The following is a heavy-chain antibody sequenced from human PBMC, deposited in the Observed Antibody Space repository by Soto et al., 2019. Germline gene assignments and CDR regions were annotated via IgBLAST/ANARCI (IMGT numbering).Heavy chain of an antibody. CDR3: ATHYGILPNWFDP. CDR1: GYTFTSYG. Sequence: ASVKVSFKASGYTFTSYGISWVRQAPGQGLEGMGWISGYNGNTHYAQKLQGRVTMTTDTSTSTAHMELRSLRADDTAVYYCATHYGILPNWFDPWGQGTLVTVSS. V-gene: IGHV1-18*04. CDR2: ISGYNGNT. D-gene: IGHD3-9*01. J-gene: IGHJ5*02.